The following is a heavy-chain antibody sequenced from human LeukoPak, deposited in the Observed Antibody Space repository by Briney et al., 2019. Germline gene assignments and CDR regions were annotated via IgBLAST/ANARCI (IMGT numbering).Heavy chain of an antibody. CDR2: IYYSGTT. CDR3: AGEITSSCHH. Sequence: SETLSLTCTVSGGSISSSNYYWGWVRQPPGKGLEWIGSIYYSGTTFYKPALKSRVTISVDTSRNQFSLKLSSVTAADTAVYYCAGEITSSCHHWGQGTLVTVSS. V-gene: IGHV4-39*01. J-gene: IGHJ1*01. D-gene: IGHD1-14*01. CDR1: GGSISSSNYY.